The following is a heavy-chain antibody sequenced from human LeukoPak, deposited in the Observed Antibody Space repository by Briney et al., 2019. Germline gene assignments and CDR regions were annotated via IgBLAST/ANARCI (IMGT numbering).Heavy chain of an antibody. CDR3: AHREPYCSGGSCYQALDWFDP. J-gene: IGHJ5*02. CDR2: IYWDDDK. Sequence: TLSPTCTVSGGSISTYYWSWIRQPPGKALEWLALIYWDDDKRYSPSLKSRLTITKDTSKNQVVLTMTNMDPVDTATYYCAHREPYCSGGSCYQALDWFDPWGQGTLVTVSS. D-gene: IGHD2-15*01. V-gene: IGHV2-5*08. CDR1: GGSISTYYW.